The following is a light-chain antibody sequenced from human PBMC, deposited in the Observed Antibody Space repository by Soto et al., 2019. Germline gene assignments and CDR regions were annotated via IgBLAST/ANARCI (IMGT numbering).Light chain of an antibody. CDR3: CSYAGSTTWV. Sequence: QSALTQPASVSGSPGQSITISCTGTTVNVGSHNLVSWYQLHPGKAPKLLIYDAIKRPSEISNRFSGSKSGKTASLTISGLQAEDEAEYYCCSYAGSTTWVFXGGTK. V-gene: IGLV2-23*01. CDR1: TVNVGSHNL. J-gene: IGLJ3*02. CDR2: DAI.